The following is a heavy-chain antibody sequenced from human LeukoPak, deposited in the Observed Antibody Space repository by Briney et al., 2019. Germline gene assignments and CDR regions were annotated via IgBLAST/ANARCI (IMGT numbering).Heavy chain of an antibody. V-gene: IGHV3-20*04. CDR2: VNWNGGST. J-gene: IGHJ4*02. D-gene: IGHD4-11*01. CDR1: GFTFDDYA. CDR3: ARGGTVTTFDY. Sequence: TGGSLRLSCAASGFTFDDYAMTWLRQPPGKGLEWVSTVNWNGGSTSYADSVKGRFTISRDNAKNSLYLQMSSLRADDTAFYYCARGGTVTTFDYWGQGTLVIVSS.